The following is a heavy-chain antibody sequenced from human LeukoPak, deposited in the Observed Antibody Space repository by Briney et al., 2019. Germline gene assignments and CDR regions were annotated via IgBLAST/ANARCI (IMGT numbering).Heavy chain of an antibody. J-gene: IGHJ6*02. V-gene: IGHV1-8*01. Sequence: ASVKVSCKASGYTFTSYDINWVRQATGQGLERMGWMNPNSGNTGYAQKFQGRVTMTRNTSISTAYMELSSLRSEDTAVYYCARGAYCTNGVCYTPHYYYYYGMDVWGQGTTVTVSS. CDR1: GYTFTSYD. CDR2: MNPNSGNT. CDR3: ARGAYCTNGVCYTPHYYYYYGMDV. D-gene: IGHD2-8*01.